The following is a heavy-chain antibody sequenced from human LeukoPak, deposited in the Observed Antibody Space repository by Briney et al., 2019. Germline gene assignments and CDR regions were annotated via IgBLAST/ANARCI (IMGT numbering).Heavy chain of an antibody. V-gene: IGHV3-48*03. J-gene: IGHJ4*02. CDR1: GFTFSSYE. CDR3: ARPEDSSGYPTCFDY. D-gene: IGHD3-22*01. Sequence: GGSLRLSCAASGFTFSSYEMNWVRQAPGKGLEWVSYISSSGSTIYYADSVKGRFTVSRDNAKNSLYLQMNSLRAEDTAVYYCARPEDSSGYPTCFDYWGQGTLVTVSS. CDR2: ISSSGSTI.